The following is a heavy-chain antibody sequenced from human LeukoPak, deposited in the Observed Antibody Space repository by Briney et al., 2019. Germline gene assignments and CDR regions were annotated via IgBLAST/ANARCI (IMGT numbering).Heavy chain of an antibody. V-gene: IGHV3-21*04. CDR2: ISSNSYI. CDR3: AKDPHLPHAFDI. J-gene: IGHJ3*02. Sequence: GGSLRLSCAASGFTFSSYSMSWVRQAPGKGLEWVSSISSNSYIYYADSVKGRFTISRDNAKNSLYLQMNSLRAEDTAVYYCAKDPHLPHAFDIWGQGTMVTVSS. CDR1: GFTFSSYS.